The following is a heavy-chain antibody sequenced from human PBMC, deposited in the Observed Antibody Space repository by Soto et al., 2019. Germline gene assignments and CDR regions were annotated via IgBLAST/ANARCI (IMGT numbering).Heavy chain of an antibody. CDR3: TTRVVPAALGDWFDP. V-gene: IGHV3-15*01. J-gene: IGHJ5*02. Sequence: GGSLRLSCAASGFTFSNAWMSWVRQAPGKGLEWVGRIKSKTDGGTTDYAAPVKGRFTISRDDSKNTLYLQMNSLKTEDTAVYYCTTRVVPAALGDWFDPWGQGTLVTDSS. CDR2: IKSKTDGGTT. D-gene: IGHD2-2*01. CDR1: GFTFSNAW.